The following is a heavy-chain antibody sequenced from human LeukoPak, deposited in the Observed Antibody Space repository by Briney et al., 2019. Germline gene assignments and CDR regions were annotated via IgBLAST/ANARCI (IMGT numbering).Heavy chain of an antibody. Sequence: GASVKVSCKASGYTFTGYYMHWVRQAPGQGLEWMGWMNPNSGGTNYAQKFQGRVTMTRDTSISTAYMELSRLRSEDTAVYYCARGGINYYDSSGFADYWGQGTLVTVSS. CDR2: MNPNSGGT. V-gene: IGHV1-2*02. J-gene: IGHJ4*02. CDR3: ARGGINYYDSSGFADY. CDR1: GYTFTGYY. D-gene: IGHD3-22*01.